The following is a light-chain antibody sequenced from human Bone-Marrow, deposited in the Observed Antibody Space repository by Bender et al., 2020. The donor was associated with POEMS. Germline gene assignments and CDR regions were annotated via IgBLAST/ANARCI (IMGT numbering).Light chain of an antibody. V-gene: IGLV2-14*02. Sequence: QSALTQPASVSGSPGQSITISCTVTSNDLGNYNLVSWYQQHPGKAPKLIIYDVSDRPSEISNRFSGSKSGNTASLTISGLQAEDEADYFCSSFTSSTTLVFGGGTKLTVL. J-gene: IGLJ3*02. CDR3: SSFTSSTTLV. CDR1: SNDLGNYNL. CDR2: DVS.